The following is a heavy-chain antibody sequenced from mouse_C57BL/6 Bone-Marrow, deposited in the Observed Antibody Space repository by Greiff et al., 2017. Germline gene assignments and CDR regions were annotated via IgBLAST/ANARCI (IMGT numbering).Heavy chain of an antibody. CDR2: SNPSSGYT. V-gene: IGHV1-4*01. J-gene: IGHJ2*01. Sequence: QVQLQQSGAELARPGASVKMSCKASGYTFTSYTMHWVKQRPGQGLEWIGYSNPSSGYTKYNQKFKDKATLTADKSSSTAYMQLSSLTSEDSAVYYCARYYYGSSPYYLDYWGQGTTLTVSS. CDR1: GYTFTSYT. CDR3: ARYYYGSSPYYLDY. D-gene: IGHD1-1*01.